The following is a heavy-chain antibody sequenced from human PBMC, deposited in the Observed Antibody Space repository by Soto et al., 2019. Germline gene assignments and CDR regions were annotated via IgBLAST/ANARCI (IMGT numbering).Heavy chain of an antibody. D-gene: IGHD3-22*01. CDR2: ISAYNGNT. Sequence: GASVKVSCKASGYTFTSYGISWVRQAPGQGLEWMGWISAYNGNTNYAQKLQGRVTMTTDTSTSTAYMELSSLRSEDTAVYYCARDGTLYDTNSYYYLYWGQGTLVTVSS. J-gene: IGHJ4*02. V-gene: IGHV1-18*04. CDR3: ARDGTLYDTNSYYYLY. CDR1: GYTFTSYG.